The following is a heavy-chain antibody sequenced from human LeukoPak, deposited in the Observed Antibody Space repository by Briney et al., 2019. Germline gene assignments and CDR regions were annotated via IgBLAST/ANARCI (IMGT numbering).Heavy chain of an antibody. V-gene: IGHV1-24*01. J-gene: IGHJ4*02. Sequence: GASVKVSCKVSGYTLTELSMHWVRQAPGKGLEWMGGFDPEDGETIYAQKFQGRVTMTEDTSTDTAYMELSSLRSEDTAVYYCVTAFMAGPLYYFDYWGQGTLVTVSS. CDR3: VTAFMAGPLYYFDY. D-gene: IGHD2/OR15-2a*01. CDR1: GYTLTELS. CDR2: FDPEDGET.